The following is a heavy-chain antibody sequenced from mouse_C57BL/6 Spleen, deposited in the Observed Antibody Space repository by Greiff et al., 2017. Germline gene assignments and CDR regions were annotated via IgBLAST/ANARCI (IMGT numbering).Heavy chain of an antibody. CDR2: IYPRSGNT. V-gene: IGHV1-81*01. J-gene: IGHJ3*01. Sequence: QVQLQQSGAELARPGASVKLSCKASGYTFTSYGISWVKQRTGQGLEWIGEIYPRSGNTYYNEKFKGKATLTADKSSSTAYMELRSLTSEDSAVYFCAIKETAQATVAYWGQGTLVTVSA. CDR3: AIKETAQATVAY. CDR1: GYTFTSYG. D-gene: IGHD3-2*02.